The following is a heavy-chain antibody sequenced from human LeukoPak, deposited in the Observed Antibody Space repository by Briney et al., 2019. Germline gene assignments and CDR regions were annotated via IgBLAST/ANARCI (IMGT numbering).Heavy chain of an antibody. CDR2: IYYSGST. CDR1: GGSISSYY. J-gene: IGHJ6*03. V-gene: IGHV4-59*01. D-gene: IGHD3-10*01. CDR3: ARYYYGSGSYPMYYYYYMDV. Sequence: PETLSLTCTVSGGSISSYYWSWIRQPPGKGLEWIGYIYYSGSTNYNPSLKSRVTISVDTSKNQFSLKLSSVTAADTAVYYCARYYYGSGSYPMYYYYYMDVWGKGTTVTISS.